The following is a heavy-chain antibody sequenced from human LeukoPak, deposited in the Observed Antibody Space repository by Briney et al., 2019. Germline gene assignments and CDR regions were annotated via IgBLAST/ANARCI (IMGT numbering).Heavy chain of an antibody. Sequence: PGGSLRLSCAASGFTFSNYGMHWVRQAPGKGLKWVACIRYDGSNRYYADSVKGRFTISRDNSKNTLYLQMNSLRAEDTAVYYCAKKTIVGATVDAFDIWGQGTMVTVSS. V-gene: IGHV3-30*02. CDR2: IRYDGSNR. D-gene: IGHD1-26*01. CDR1: GFTFSNYG. J-gene: IGHJ3*02. CDR3: AKKTIVGATVDAFDI.